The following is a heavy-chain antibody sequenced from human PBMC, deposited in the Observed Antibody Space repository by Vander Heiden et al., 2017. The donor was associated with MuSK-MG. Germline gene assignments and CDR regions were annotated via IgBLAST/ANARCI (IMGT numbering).Heavy chain of an antibody. Sequence: EVQLVESGGGLVKPGGSLRLSCAAAGFTFVSYSMNLVRQAPGKGLEWVSSISSSSSYIYYADSVKGRFTISRDNAKNSLYLQMNSLRAEDTAVYYCARDKSVAGRFDYWGQGTLVTVSS. J-gene: IGHJ4*02. CDR1: GFTFVSYS. CDR3: ARDKSVAGRFDY. CDR2: ISSSSSYI. D-gene: IGHD6-19*01. V-gene: IGHV3-21*01.